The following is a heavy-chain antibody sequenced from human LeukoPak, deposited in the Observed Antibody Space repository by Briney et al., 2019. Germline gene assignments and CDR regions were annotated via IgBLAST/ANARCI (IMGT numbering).Heavy chain of an antibody. V-gene: IGHV3-21*01. CDR3: ARDLEEDSSSADFDY. D-gene: IGHD6-6*01. J-gene: IGHJ4*02. CDR1: GFTFSSYS. Sequence: MSGGSLRLSCAASGFTFSSYSMNWVRQAPGKGLEGVSSISSSSSYIYYADSVKGRFTISRDNAKNSLYLQMNSLRAEDTAVYYCARDLEEDSSSADFDYWGQGTLVTVSS. CDR2: ISSSSSYI.